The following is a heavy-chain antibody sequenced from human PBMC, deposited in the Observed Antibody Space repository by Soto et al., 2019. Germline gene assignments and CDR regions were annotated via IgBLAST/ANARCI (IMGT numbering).Heavy chain of an antibody. CDR2: IFSNDEK. J-gene: IGHJ6*02. CDR3: ARILESGGPYDPINYYYYGMDV. D-gene: IGHD6-19*01. CDR1: GFSLSNARMG. Sequence: QVTLKESGPVLVKPTETLTLTCTVSGFSLSNARMGVSWIRQPPGKALEWLAHIFSNDEKSYSTSLKSRLTISKATSKSQVVLTMTNMDPVDTATYYCARILESGGPYDPINYYYYGMDVWGQGTTVTVSS. V-gene: IGHV2-26*01.